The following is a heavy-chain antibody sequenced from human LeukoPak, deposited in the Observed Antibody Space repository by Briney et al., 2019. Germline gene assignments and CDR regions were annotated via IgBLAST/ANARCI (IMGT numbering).Heavy chain of an antibody. CDR1: GFTFDDYA. CDR3: AKGDYYDSSGYSLDY. V-gene: IGHV3-9*03. J-gene: IGHJ4*02. Sequence: PGRSLGLSCAASGFTFDDYAMHWVRQAPGKGREGVSGISWNSGSIGYADSVKGRFTISRDNAKNSLYLQMNSLRAEDMALYYCAKGDYYDSSGYSLDYWGQGTLVTVSS. CDR2: ISWNSGSI. D-gene: IGHD3-22*01.